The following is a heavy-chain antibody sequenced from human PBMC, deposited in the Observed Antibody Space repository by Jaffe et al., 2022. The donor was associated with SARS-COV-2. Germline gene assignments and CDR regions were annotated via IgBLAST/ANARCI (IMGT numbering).Heavy chain of an antibody. CDR1: GGSINPYY. V-gene: IGHV4-59*01. J-gene: IGHJ3*02. CDR3: ARNQMLPYDIFDI. D-gene: IGHD2-2*01. CDR2: IYYRGYT. Sequence: QVQMQESGPGLVKPSETLSLTCTVSGGSINPYYWSWIRQSPGKGLEWLGYIYYRGYTDYNPSLKGRVTMSIDTSKNHLSLKLSSVTAADTAVYYCARNQMLPYDIFDIWGQGTMVTVSS.